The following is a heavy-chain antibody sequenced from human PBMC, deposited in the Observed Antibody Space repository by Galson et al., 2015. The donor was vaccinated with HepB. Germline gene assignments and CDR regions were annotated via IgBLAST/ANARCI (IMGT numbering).Heavy chain of an antibody. Sequence: SLRLSCAASGFTFSTYAMHWVRQAPGKGLEWVAVISDDATKKQYANPVKGRFTISRDNSKNMLYLQMNSLSSEDAALYYCTGRSGSGSYTQFDPWGQGTLVTVSS. D-gene: IGHD3-10*01. CDR2: ISDDATKK. J-gene: IGHJ5*02. CDR1: GFTFSTYA. V-gene: IGHV3-30*04. CDR3: TGRSGSGSYTQFDP.